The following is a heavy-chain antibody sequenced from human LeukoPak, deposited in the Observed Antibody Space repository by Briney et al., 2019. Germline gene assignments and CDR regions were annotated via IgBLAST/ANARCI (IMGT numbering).Heavy chain of an antibody. CDR3: ARVDPCGGDCYSDYYYYMDV. CDR2: IYYSGNT. CDR1: GGTISSYY. J-gene: IGHJ6*03. Sequence: ETLSLTCTVSGGTISSYYWSWIRQPPGKGLEGTGYIYYSGNTNYNPSLKSRVTISVDVSKNQFSLKLSSVTSADTAVYYCARVDPCGGDCYSDYYYYMDVWGKGTTVTVSS. V-gene: IGHV4-59*01. D-gene: IGHD2-21*01.